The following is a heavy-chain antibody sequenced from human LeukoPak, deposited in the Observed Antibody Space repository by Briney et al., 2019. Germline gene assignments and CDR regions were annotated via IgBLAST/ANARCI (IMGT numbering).Heavy chain of an antibody. CDR2: ISGSGGST. CDR3: AKESLRVVPSATFDY. J-gene: IGHJ4*02. Sequence: PGGSLRLSCAASGFTFSIYGMSWVRQAPGKGLEWVSAISGSGGSTYYADSVKGRFIISRDNPRNTLYLQMNSLRAEDTAVYYCAKESLRVVPSATFDYWGQGTLVTVSS. D-gene: IGHD2-2*01. CDR1: GFTFSIYG. V-gene: IGHV3-23*01.